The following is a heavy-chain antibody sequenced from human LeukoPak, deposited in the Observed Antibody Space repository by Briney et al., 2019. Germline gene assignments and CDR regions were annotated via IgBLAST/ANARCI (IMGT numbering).Heavy chain of an antibody. CDR2: NYYSGNT. V-gene: IGHV4-30-4*08. CDR1: VGSISSGDYY. J-gene: IGHJ4*02. D-gene: IGHD2-21*01. CDR3: ARVHAYLGTYCGGDCYAAWDYFDY. Sequence: SETLYLTCTVSVGSISSGDYYWSWIPQPPGKGLEWIGYNYYSGNTYYNPSLKSRVTISVDTSKNQFYLKLSSVTAAHTAVYYCARVHAYLGTYCGGDCYAAWDYFDYWGQGTLVTVSS.